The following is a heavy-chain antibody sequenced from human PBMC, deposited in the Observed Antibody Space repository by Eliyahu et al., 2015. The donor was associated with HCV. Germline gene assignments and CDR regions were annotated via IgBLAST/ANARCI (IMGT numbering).Heavy chain of an antibody. Sequence: SGFTFSSSGMHWVRQAPGKGLEWVADISFDGRDKFYGESVKGRFTTSRDNSKNILYLQMNSLRPEDRAVYYCARSRTTQRRYRMDVWGQGTTVIVSS. CDR1: GFTFSSSG. V-gene: IGHV3-30*03. CDR2: ISFDGRDK. D-gene: IGHD1-14*01. CDR3: ARSRTTQRRYRMDV. J-gene: IGHJ6*01.